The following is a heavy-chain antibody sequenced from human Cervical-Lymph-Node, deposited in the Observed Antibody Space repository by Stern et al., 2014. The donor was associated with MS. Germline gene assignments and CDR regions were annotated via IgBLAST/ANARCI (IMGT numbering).Heavy chain of an antibody. J-gene: IGHJ4*02. D-gene: IGHD5/OR15-5a*01. CDR2: ISYDGNTK. CDR1: GFTFTSYA. CDR3: VRERSSRGFDY. V-gene: IGHV3-30-3*01. Sequence: VQLVESGGGVVQPARSLRVSWATAGFTFTSYAMNWVRQAPGKGLEWVAVISYDGNTKYYADSVKGRFTISRDNSKNTLYLQMSSLRAEDTAVYYCVRERSSRGFDYWGQGSLVTVSS.